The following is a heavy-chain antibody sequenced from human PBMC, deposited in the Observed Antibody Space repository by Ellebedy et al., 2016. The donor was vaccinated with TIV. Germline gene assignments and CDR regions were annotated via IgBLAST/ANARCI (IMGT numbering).Heavy chain of an antibody. D-gene: IGHD3-9*01. CDR2: IYYSGST. V-gene: IGHV4-31*03. CDR3: ARDILTGYDV. CDR1: GGSISSGGYY. J-gene: IGHJ6*02. Sequence: SETLSLXCTVSGGSISSGGYYWSWIRQHPGKGLEWIGYIYYSGSTYYNPSLKSRVTISVDTSKNQFSLKLSSVTAADTAVYYCARDILTGYDVWGQGTTVTVSS.